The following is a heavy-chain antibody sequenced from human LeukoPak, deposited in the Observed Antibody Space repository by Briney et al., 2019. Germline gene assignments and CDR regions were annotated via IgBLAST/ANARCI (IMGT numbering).Heavy chain of an antibody. D-gene: IGHD3-3*01. Sequence: SGPTLVKPTQTLTLTCTFSGFSLSTSGVGVGWIRQPPGKALEWLALIYWNDDKRYRPSLKSSLTITRDTSKNQVVLTMTNMDPVDTATYFCAHYDFWSGYYPLSDYWGQGTLVTVSS. CDR1: GFSLSTSGVG. CDR2: IYWNDDK. CDR3: AHYDFWSGYYPLSDY. V-gene: IGHV2-5*01. J-gene: IGHJ4*02.